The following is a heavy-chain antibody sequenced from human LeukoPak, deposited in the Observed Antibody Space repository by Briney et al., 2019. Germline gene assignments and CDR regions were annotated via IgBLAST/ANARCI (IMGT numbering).Heavy chain of an antibody. CDR1: GFTFSSYA. J-gene: IGHJ4*02. CDR2: ISGSGAGT. CDR3: AKDGGFGAGTYYEDY. V-gene: IGHV3-23*01. D-gene: IGHD3-10*01. Sequence: GGSLRLSCAVSGFTFSSYAMSWVRQAPGKGLEWVSAISGSGAGTYYADSVKGRFTISRDNSKNTLYLQMNSLRVEDTAVYYCAKDGGFGAGTYYEDYWGQGTLVTVSS.